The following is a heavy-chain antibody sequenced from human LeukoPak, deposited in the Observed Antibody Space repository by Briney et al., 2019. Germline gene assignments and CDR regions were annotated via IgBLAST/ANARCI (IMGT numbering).Heavy chain of an antibody. J-gene: IGHJ3*02. V-gene: IGHV3-23*01. Sequence: GGSLRLSCAASGFTFSSYGMSWVRQAPGKGLEWVSAISGSGGSTYYADSVKGRFTISRDNSKNTLYLQMNSLRAEDTAVYYCAKGGVPFSNSAAFDIWGQGTMVTVSS. CDR3: AKGGVPFSNSAAFDI. CDR2: ISGSGGST. CDR1: GFTFSSYG. D-gene: IGHD4-23*01.